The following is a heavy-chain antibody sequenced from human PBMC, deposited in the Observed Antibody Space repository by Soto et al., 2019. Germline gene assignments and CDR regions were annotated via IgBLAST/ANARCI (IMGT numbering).Heavy chain of an antibody. D-gene: IGHD3-22*01. Sequence: QVQLVESGGGLVKPGGSLRLSCAASGFTFSDYYMSWIRQAPGKGLEWVSYISSSGTIISDTDSVKGRFTISMDNAKNSLYLQMNSLRAEDTAVYYCARDLGYYDSSGYFDYWGQGTLVTVSS. CDR3: ARDLGYYDSSGYFDY. V-gene: IGHV3-11*01. CDR1: GFTFSDYY. J-gene: IGHJ4*02. CDR2: ISSSGTII.